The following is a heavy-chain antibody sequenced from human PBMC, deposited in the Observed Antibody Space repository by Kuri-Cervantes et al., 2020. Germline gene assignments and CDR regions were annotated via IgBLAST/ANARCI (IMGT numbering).Heavy chain of an antibody. J-gene: IGHJ6*03. Sequence: ASVKVSCKASGYTFTSYGISWVRQAPGQGLEWMGWISAYNGNTNYAQKLQGRVTMTTDTSTSTAYMELRSLRSDGTAVYYCARSTTPYCSSTSCRNYYYYYYMDVWGKGTTVTVSS. CDR3: ARSTTPYCSSTSCRNYYYYYYMDV. D-gene: IGHD2-2*01. CDR1: GYTFTSYG. CDR2: ISAYNGNT. V-gene: IGHV1-18*01.